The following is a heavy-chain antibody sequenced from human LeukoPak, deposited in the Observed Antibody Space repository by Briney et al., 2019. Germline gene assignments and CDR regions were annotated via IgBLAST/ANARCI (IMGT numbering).Heavy chain of an antibody. Sequence: GGSLRLSCGASGFSFRNYWMGWVRQAPGKGLEWVANTKPDGSAEYYADSVRGRFSTSRDNANNLLYLQMNSLRAEDTAVYYCARDGGLHTNFDYWGQGTLVTVSS. V-gene: IGHV3-7*01. J-gene: IGHJ4*02. CDR3: ARDGGLHTNFDY. CDR2: TKPDGSAE. D-gene: IGHD2-15*01. CDR1: GFSFRNYW.